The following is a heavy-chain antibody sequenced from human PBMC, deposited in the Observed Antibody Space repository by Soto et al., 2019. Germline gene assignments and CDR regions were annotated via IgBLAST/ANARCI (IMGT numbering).Heavy chain of an antibody. D-gene: IGHD3-10*01. CDR2: ISYDGSNK. CDR3: ASLSGSGSFDY. J-gene: IGHJ4*02. V-gene: IGHV3-30-3*01. CDR1: GFTFSSYA. Sequence: PXGSLRLSCAASGFTFSSYAMHWVRQAPGKGLEWVAVISYDGSNKYYADSVKGRFTISRDNSKNTLYLQMNSLRAEDTAVYYCASLSGSGSFDYWGQGTLVTVSS.